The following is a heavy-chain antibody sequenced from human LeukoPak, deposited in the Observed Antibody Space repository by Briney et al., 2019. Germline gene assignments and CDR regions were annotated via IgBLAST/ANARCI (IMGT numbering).Heavy chain of an antibody. Sequence: GGSLRLSCAASGFTFSSYSMNWVRQAPGKGLEWVSYISSRGGTIYYADSVKGRFTISRDNAKNSLYLKMNSLRAEDTAVYYCARESSSSEFDYSGQGTLVTVSS. D-gene: IGHD6-6*01. V-gene: IGHV3-48*04. J-gene: IGHJ4*02. CDR3: ARESSSSEFDY. CDR1: GFTFSSYS. CDR2: ISSRGGTI.